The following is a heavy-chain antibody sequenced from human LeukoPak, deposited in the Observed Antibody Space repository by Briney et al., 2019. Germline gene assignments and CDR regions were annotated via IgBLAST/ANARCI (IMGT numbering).Heavy chain of an antibody. J-gene: IGHJ5*02. Sequence: SETLSLTCAVYGGSFSGYYWSWIRQPPGKGLEWIGEINHSGSTNYNPSLKSRVTISVDSSKNQFSLKLSSVTAADTAVYYCARAPWLLNWFDPWGQGTLVTVSS. D-gene: IGHD3-9*01. CDR3: ARAPWLLNWFDP. CDR1: GGSFSGYY. CDR2: INHSGST. V-gene: IGHV4-34*01.